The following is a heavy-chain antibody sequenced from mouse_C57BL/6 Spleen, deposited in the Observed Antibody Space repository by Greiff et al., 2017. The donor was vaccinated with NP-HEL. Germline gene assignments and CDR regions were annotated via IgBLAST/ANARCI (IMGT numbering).Heavy chain of an antibody. J-gene: IGHJ1*03. CDR2: ISYDGSN. CDR1: GYSITSGYY. D-gene: IGHD1-1*01. CDR3: ARPADYGSSYGYFDV. Sequence: ESGPGLVKPSQSLSLTCSVTGYSITSGYYWNWIRQFPGNKLEWMGYISYDGSNNYNPSLKNRISITRDTSKNQFFLKLNSVTTEDTATYYCARPADYGSSYGYFDVWGTGTTVTVSS. V-gene: IGHV3-6*01.